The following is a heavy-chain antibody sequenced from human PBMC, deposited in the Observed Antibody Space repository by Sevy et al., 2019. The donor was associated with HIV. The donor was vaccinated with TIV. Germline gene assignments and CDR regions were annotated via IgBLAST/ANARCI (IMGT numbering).Heavy chain of an antibody. Sequence: ASVKVSCKASGYTFTSYGISWVRQAPGQGLEWMGWISAYNGNTNYAQKLQGRVTMTTDTSTSTAYMELRSLRSDDTAVYYCARDYCSGGSCYGGGAFDIWGQGTMVTVSS. J-gene: IGHJ3*02. CDR1: GYTFTSYG. CDR2: ISAYNGNT. CDR3: ARDYCSGGSCYGGGAFDI. D-gene: IGHD2-15*01. V-gene: IGHV1-18*01.